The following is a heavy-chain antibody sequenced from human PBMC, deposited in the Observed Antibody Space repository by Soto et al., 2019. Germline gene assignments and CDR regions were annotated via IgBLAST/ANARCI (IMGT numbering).Heavy chain of an antibody. V-gene: IGHV4-34*01. CDR1: GGSFSGYY. D-gene: IGHD6-19*01. CDR3: ARGPPFYSSGCYTPDFDY. Sequence: QVQLQQWGAGLLKPSETLSLTCAVYGGSFSGYYWSWIRQPPGKGLEWIGEINHSGSTNYNPSLKSRVTTSVDTSKNQFSLKMSSVTAADTAVYNCARGPPFYSSGCYTPDFDYWGQGTLVTVSS. CDR2: INHSGST. J-gene: IGHJ4*02.